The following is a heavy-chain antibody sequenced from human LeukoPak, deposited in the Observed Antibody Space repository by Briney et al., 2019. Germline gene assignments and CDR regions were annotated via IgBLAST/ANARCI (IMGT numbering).Heavy chain of an antibody. CDR3: ARGGWSLDY. CDR2: IKQDGSEK. V-gene: IGHV3-7*04. Sequence: GGSLRLSCEASGFTLSDHWMTWVRQAPGKGLEWVAYIKQDGSEKYYVDSVKGRFTISRDNSKNSLYLQMNSLRAEDTAVYYCARGGWSLDYWDQGTLVTVPS. J-gene: IGHJ4*02. D-gene: IGHD6-19*01. CDR1: GFTLSDHW.